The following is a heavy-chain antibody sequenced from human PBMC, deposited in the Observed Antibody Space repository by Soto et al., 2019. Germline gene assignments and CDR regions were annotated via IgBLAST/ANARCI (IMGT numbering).Heavy chain of an antibody. CDR2: IYYSGST. CDR1: GGSISSYY. J-gene: IGHJ6*03. V-gene: IGHV4-59*08. D-gene: IGHD3-10*01. CDR3: ARSRGTRKGSGTSGGFYYYMDV. Sequence: SETLSLTCTVFGGSISSYYWSWIRQPPGKGLECIGYIYYSGSTNYNPSLKSRVTISVDTSKNQFSLKLSSVTAADTAMYYCARSRGTRKGSGTSGGFYYYMDVWGKGTTVTVSS.